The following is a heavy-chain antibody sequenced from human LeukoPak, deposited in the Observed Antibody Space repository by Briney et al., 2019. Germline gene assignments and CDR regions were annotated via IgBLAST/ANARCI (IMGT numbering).Heavy chain of an antibody. CDR3: ARDQGYYDSSGPGDAFDI. V-gene: IGHV3-23*01. CDR2: ISGSGGST. CDR1: GFTFSSYA. Sequence: PGGSLRLSCAASGFTFSSYAMTWVRQAPGKGREWVSAISGSGGSTYYADSVKGRFTISRDNAKNSLYLQMNSLRAEDTAVYYCARDQGYYDSSGPGDAFDIWGQGTMVTVSS. D-gene: IGHD3-22*01. J-gene: IGHJ3*02.